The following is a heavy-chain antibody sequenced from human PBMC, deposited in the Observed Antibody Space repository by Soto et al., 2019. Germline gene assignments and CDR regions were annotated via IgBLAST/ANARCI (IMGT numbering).Heavy chain of an antibody. CDR1: GFTFDDYA. CDR3: VKDSESSGYLTHLDY. CDR2: LTWNGEVL. Sequence: EVQLAESGGALVQPGRSLRLSCVASGFTFDDYAIHWVRQTPGKGLEWVSGLTWNGEVLVYADSVKGRFTISRDNAKNSLYLEMNSLRPEDTALYYCVKDSESSGYLTHLDYWGQGTLVTVSS. J-gene: IGHJ4*02. V-gene: IGHV3-9*01. D-gene: IGHD3-22*01.